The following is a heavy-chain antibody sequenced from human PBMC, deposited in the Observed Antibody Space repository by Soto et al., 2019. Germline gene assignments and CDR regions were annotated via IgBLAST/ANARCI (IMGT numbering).Heavy chain of an antibody. V-gene: IGHV4-34*01. CDR1: GGSFSGYY. J-gene: IGHJ4*02. D-gene: IGHD3-10*01. CDR3: ARVKYSRRDYGSGSSVYYFDY. Sequence: SETLSLTCAVYGGSFSGYYWSWIRQPPGKGLEWIGEINHSGSTNYNPSLKSRVTISVDTSKNQFSLKLSSVTAADTAVYYCARVKYSRRDYGSGSSVYYFDYWGQGTLVTVSS. CDR2: INHSGST.